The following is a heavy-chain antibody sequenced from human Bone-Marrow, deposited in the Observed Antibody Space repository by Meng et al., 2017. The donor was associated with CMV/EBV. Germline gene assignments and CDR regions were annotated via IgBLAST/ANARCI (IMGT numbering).Heavy chain of an antibody. J-gene: IGHJ4*02. CDR1: GFTFSPYW. V-gene: IGHV3-7*01. CDR2: IKQDGSEE. CDR3: ARDKRRIDY. Sequence: GESLKISCAASGFTFSPYWMSWVRQAPGKGLEWVAKIKQDGSEEYYVDSVKGRFTISRDNAKNSLYLQMNSLRVEDTAVYYCARDKRRIDYWGQGTRVTVSS.